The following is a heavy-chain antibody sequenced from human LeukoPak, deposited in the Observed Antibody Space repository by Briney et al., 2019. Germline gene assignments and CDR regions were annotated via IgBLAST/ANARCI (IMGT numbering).Heavy chain of an antibody. J-gene: IGHJ3*02. CDR2: ISAYNGNT. D-gene: IGHD3-3*01. Sequence: ASVKVSCKASGYTFTSYGISWVRQAPGQGLEWMGWISAYNGNTNYAQKLQGRVTMTTDTSTSTAYMELRSLRSDDTAVYYCARDRGIWAYYDFWSGYYTSDAFDIWGQGIMVTVSS. CDR3: ARDRGIWAYYDFWSGYYTSDAFDI. V-gene: IGHV1-18*01. CDR1: GYTFTSYG.